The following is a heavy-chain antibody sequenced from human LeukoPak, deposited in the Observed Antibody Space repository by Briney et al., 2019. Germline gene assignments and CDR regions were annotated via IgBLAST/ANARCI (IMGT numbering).Heavy chain of an antibody. J-gene: IGHJ4*02. CDR3: ARAENYGDYLEDY. CDR2: INPNSGGT. Sequence: ASVKVSCKASGYTFTGYYMHWVRQAPGQGLEWMGWINPNSGGTNYAQKFQGRVTMTRDTPISTAYMELSRLRSDDTAVYYCARAENYGDYLEDYWGQGTLVTVSS. D-gene: IGHD4-17*01. CDR1: GYTFTGYY. V-gene: IGHV1-2*02.